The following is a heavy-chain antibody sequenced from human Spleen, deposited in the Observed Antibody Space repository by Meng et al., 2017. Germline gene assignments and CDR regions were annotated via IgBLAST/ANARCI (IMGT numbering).Heavy chain of an antibody. D-gene: IGHD4-23*01. CDR2: INPNSGGT. J-gene: IGHJ4*02. CDR1: GYTFTGYY. Sequence: VSVKVSCKASGYTFTGYYMHWVRQAPGQGLEWMGWINPNSGGTNYAQKFQGRVTMTRDTSISTAYMELSRLRSDDTAVYYGARDTLHYGDNGLAYWGQGTRVTVSS. V-gene: IGHV1-2*02. CDR3: ARDTLHYGDNGLAY.